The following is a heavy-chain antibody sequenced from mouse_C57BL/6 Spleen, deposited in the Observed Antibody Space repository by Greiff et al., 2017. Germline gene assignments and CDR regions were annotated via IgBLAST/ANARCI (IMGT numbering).Heavy chain of an antibody. D-gene: IGHD1-1*01. CDR1: GYTFTSYW. CDR2: IHPNSGST. Sequence: VQLQQPGAELVKPGASVKLSCKASGYTFTSYWMHWVKQRPGQGLEWIGMIHPNSGSTNYNEKFKSKATLTVDKSSSTAYMQLSSLTSEDSAVYYCARDYYGSSYAAYWGQGTRVTVSA. J-gene: IGHJ3*01. V-gene: IGHV1-64*01. CDR3: ARDYYGSSYAAY.